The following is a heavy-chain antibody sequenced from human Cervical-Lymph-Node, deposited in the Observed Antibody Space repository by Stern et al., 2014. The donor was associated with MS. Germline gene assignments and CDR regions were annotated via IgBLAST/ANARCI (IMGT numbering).Heavy chain of an antibody. V-gene: IGHV3-23*04. CDR2: ITGSGTST. CDR1: GFTFSSNA. J-gene: IGHJ4*02. CDR3: AKDHWPRESASNHFDY. Sequence: EVQLVESGGGLVQPGGSLRLSCVASGFTFSSNAMSWVRQTPGKGLEWVSTITGSGTSTNYADSVKGRFTISRDNSKNTLYLQMNSLRAEDTAVYYCAKDHWPRESASNHFDYWGQGILVTVSS. D-gene: IGHD2-2*01.